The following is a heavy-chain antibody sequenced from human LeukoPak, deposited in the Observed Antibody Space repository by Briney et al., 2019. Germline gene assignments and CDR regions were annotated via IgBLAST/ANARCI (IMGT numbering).Heavy chain of an antibody. CDR2: INSASNFI. CDR3: ARDSPYYFDSSGDYVSDY. J-gene: IGHJ4*02. V-gene: IGHV3-21*01. D-gene: IGHD3-22*01. Sequence: GGSLRLSCAASGFTFRTFTMHWFRQAPGKGLEWVSSINSASNFIYYADSVKGRFTISRDNAKNSLYLQMSSLKVEDTAVYYCARDSPYYFDSSGDYVSDYWGQRALVTVSS. CDR1: GFTFRTFT.